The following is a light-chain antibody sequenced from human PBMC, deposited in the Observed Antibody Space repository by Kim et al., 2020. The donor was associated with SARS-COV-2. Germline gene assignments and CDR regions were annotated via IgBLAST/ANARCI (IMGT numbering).Light chain of an antibody. CDR3: QTWGRGMGV. CDR1: PGHTGNA. CDR2: LNFDGSH. J-gene: IGLJ1*01. V-gene: IGLV4-69*01. Sequence: QLVLTQSPSASASLGASVNLSCSLNPGHTGNAIAWHQQQPGKGPRFLMKLNFDGSHIKGDGVPDRFSGSSSGAERFLSISNLQSEDEADYYCQTWGRGMGVFGTGTKVSVL.